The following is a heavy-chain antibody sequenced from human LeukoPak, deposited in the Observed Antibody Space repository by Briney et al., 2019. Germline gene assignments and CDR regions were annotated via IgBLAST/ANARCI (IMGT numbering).Heavy chain of an antibody. CDR3: AKGIEWYYYDSSGSTDAFDI. V-gene: IGHV3-23*01. J-gene: IGHJ3*02. Sequence: GGSARLSCAASGFTFSSYAMSWVRQAPGKGLEWVSAISGSGGSTYYADSVKGRFTISRDNSKNTLYLQMNSLRAEDTAVYYCAKGIEWYYYDSSGSTDAFDIWGQGTMVTVSS. CDR2: ISGSGGST. CDR1: GFTFSSYA. D-gene: IGHD3-22*01.